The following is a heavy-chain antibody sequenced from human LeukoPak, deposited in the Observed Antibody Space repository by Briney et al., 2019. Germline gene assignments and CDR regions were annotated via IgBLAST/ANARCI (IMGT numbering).Heavy chain of an antibody. CDR1: GFTLITYA. CDR2: ISNNGEDT. V-gene: IGHV3-64*02. J-gene: IGHJ4*02. D-gene: IGHD6-19*01. Sequence: GGTLRLSCAASGFTLITYAFHSVRQAPGKGLEYVSAISNNGEDTYYADSVKGRFTISIDNSKNTLYLQMGSLRAEDMAVYYCVRGGGVVAGTYDYWGLGTLVTVSS. CDR3: VRGGGVVAGTYDY.